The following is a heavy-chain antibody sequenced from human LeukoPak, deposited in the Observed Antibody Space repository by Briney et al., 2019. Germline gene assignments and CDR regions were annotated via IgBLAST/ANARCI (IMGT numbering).Heavy chain of an antibody. J-gene: IGHJ4*02. D-gene: IGHD3-10*01. CDR2: IYYSGSA. CDR1: GGSISSGGYY. CDR3: ARVNYGSATKEDY. Sequence: PSQTLSLTCAVSGGSISSGGYYWSWIRQHPGKGLEWIGYIYYSGSAYYNPSLKSRVTISVDTSENQFSLKLSSVTAADTAVYYCARVNYGSATKEDYWGQGTLVTVSS. V-gene: IGHV4-31*11.